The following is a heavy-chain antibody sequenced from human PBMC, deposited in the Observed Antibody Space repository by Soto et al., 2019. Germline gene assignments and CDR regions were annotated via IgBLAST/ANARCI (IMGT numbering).Heavy chain of an antibody. CDR1: GGSLSGHS. CDR3: STRAYDTNGYYRFDP. D-gene: IGHD3-22*01. Sequence: XTLSLACAVYGGSLSGHSWTWIRQSPGKGLEWIGDINHSGRVNYSTSLKSRVTISLDTSKNKFSLTLSALTADDTAMYYCSTRAYDTNGYYRFDPWGQGTLVIVSA. V-gene: IGHV4-34*01. J-gene: IGHJ5*01. CDR2: INHSGRV.